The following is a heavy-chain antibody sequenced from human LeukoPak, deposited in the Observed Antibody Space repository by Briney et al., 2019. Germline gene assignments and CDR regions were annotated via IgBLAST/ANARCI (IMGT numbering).Heavy chain of an antibody. CDR2: IYSSVST. CDR3: ASLEGSYFDY. CDR1: GGSISSGGYY. D-gene: IGHD3-10*01. J-gene: IGHJ4*02. V-gene: IGHV4-31*03. Sequence: SETLSLTCTVSGGSISSGGYYWSWIRQHPGKGLEWIGYIYSSVSTFYNPSLKSRVTISLGTSKNQFSLKLSSVTAADTAVYYCASLEGSYFDYWGQGTLVTVSS.